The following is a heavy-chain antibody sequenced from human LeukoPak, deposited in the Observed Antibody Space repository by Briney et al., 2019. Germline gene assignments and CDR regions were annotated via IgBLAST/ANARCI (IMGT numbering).Heavy chain of an antibody. D-gene: IGHD5-18*01. CDR3: AKGSPGYSYGYGDY. V-gene: IGHV3-23*01. CDR1: GFTFSSYA. Sequence: PGGSLRLSCAASGFTFSSYAMSWVRQAPGKGLEWVSAISGSGGSTYYADSVKGRFTISRDNSKNTLCLQMNSLRAEDTAVYYCAKGSPGYSYGYGDYWGQGTLVTVSS. CDR2: ISGSGGST. J-gene: IGHJ4*02.